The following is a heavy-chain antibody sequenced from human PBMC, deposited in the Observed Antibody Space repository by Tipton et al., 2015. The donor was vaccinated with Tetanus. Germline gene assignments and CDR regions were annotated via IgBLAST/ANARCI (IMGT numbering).Heavy chain of an antibody. CDR1: GVSISSYY. CDR3: ARPRRHSSGYDFDY. D-gene: IGHD3-22*01. CDR2: IYPSGST. V-gene: IGHV4-4*07. J-gene: IGHJ4*02. Sequence: TLSLTCTVSGVSISSYYWSWIRQPAGKGLEWIGLIYPSGSTDYNPSLTSRVTMSVDTSKKQFSLKLTSLTAAGTAVYYCARPRRHSSGYDFDYWGQGTLVTVSS.